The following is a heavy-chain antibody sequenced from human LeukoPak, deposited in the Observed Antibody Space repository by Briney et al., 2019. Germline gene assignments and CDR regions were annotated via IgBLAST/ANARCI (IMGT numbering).Heavy chain of an antibody. CDR1: GFTFSDHY. CDR3: ARGRAHGSGSYNFDY. J-gene: IGHJ4*02. CDR2: IRNEANSYTT. Sequence: PGGSLRLSCAASGFTFSDHYMDWVRQAPGKGLEWVGRIRNEANSYTTEYAASVKGRFTISRDDSKNSLYLQMNSLKTEDTAVYYCARGRAHGSGSYNFDYWGQGTLVTVSS. D-gene: IGHD3-10*01. V-gene: IGHV3-72*01.